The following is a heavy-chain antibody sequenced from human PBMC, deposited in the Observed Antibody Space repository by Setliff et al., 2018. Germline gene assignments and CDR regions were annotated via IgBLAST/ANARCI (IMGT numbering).Heavy chain of an antibody. V-gene: IGHV4-59*13. CDR3: ARAVDSSGYFPYWYFDL. CDR1: GDSIDSAF. Sequence: SESLSLTCTVSGDSIDSAFWNWIRQSPEKGLEWIGYKSNRGDTNSNPSLRSRLTMSVDTSKSQFSLNLTSVTAADTAVYFCARAVDSSGYFPYWYFDLWGRGALVTVSS. J-gene: IGHJ2*01. CDR2: KSNRGDT. D-gene: IGHD3-22*01.